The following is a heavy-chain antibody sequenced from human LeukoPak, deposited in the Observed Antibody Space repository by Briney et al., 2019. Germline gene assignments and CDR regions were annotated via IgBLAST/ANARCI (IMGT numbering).Heavy chain of an antibody. J-gene: IGHJ5*02. CDR1: GGLFSGYY. Sequence: NASETLSLTCTVSGGLFSGYYWSWIRQPAGKGLEWIGRIYTSGSTNYNPSVKGRVTMSVDTSKNQFSLKMSSVTAADTAVYYCARDSPGNWFDPWGQGTLVTVSS. CDR3: ARDSPGNWFDP. V-gene: IGHV4-4*07. CDR2: IYTSGST.